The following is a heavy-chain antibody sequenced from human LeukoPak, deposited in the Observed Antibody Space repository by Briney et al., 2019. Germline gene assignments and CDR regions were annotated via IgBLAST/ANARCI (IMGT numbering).Heavy chain of an antibody. J-gene: IGHJ4*02. D-gene: IGHD2-8*01. CDR3: ARQERYCSNGVCRKHFDY. CDR2: IYYSGST. V-gene: IGHV4-39*01. Sequence: SETLSLTCTVSGASISSSIYYWGWLRQPPGKGLEWVGSIYYSGSTYYNPSLKSRVTISVDTSKNQFSLKLSSVTAADTAVYYCARQERYCSNGVCRKHFDYWGQGTLVTVSS. CDR1: GASISSSIYY.